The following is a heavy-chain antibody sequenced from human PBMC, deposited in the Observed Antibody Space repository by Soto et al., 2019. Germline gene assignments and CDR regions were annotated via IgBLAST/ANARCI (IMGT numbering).Heavy chain of an antibody. V-gene: IGHV3-30*18. J-gene: IGHJ4*02. CDR2: ISYDGSNK. CDR1: GFTFSSYG. CDR3: AKERRWVWFGELN. Sequence: GGSLRLSCAASGFTFSSYGMHWVRQAPGKGLEWVAVISYDGSNKYYADSVKGRFTISRDNSKNTLYLQMNSLRAEDTAVYYCAKERRWVWFGELNWGQGP. D-gene: IGHD3-10*01.